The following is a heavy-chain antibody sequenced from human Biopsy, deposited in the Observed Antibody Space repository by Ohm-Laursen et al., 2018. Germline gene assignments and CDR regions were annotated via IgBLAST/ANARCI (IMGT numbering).Heavy chain of an antibody. CDR3: VKDIRRYFYGMDV. J-gene: IGHJ6*02. CDR2: ITWNSGHI. Sequence: SLRLSCAASDFTFDDYAMSWVRQRPGKGLEWVSGITWNSGHIAYADSVKGRFTISRDNAKNVLWLQMNSLRVDDTAMYYCVKDIRRYFYGMDVWGQGTTVTVS. D-gene: IGHD3-10*01. V-gene: IGHV3-9*01. CDR1: DFTFDDYA.